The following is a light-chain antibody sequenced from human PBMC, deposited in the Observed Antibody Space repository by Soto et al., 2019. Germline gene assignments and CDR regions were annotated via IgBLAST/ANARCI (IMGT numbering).Light chain of an antibody. CDR3: QQAYSFPIT. Sequence: DIQMTQSPSSLSPSIGDTVTLPCRASQDISDYLAWYQPRPGKATKLLIYAASTLQSGVPARFSGSGSGTDVTLSINSLQPEEVATYYCQQAYSFPITFGQGTRLEIK. CDR2: AAS. V-gene: IGKV1-9*01. J-gene: IGKJ5*01. CDR1: QDISDY.